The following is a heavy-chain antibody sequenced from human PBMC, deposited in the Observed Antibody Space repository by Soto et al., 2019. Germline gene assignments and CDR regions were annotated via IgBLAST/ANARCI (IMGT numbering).Heavy chain of an antibody. CDR3: ARGAKNIYAMDV. CDR2: IKFDGSST. J-gene: IGHJ6*02. V-gene: IGHV3-74*01. CDR1: GFAFSTYW. Sequence: EVQLVESRGGLVQPGGSLRLSCAASGFAFSTYWMHWVRQAPGKGLLWVARIKFDGSSTYSADSVKGRFTISRDDAKNTLYLQMNGLRVDDTAVYYCARGAKNIYAMDVWGQGTTVTVSS.